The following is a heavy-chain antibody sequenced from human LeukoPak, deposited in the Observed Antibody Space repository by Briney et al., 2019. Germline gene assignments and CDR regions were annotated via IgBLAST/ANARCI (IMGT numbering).Heavy chain of an antibody. CDR2: ITGSSTTI. J-gene: IGHJ4*02. CDR1: GFTFNSYS. D-gene: IGHD6-6*01. V-gene: IGHV3-48*01. CDR3: ARGGHTDSSSSDFDY. Sequence: PGGSLRLSCAASGFTFNSYSMNWVRQAPGKGLEWISYITGSSTTIYYADSVKGRFTISRDNAKNSLYLQMNSLSAEDTALYYCARGGHTDSSSSDFDYWGQGTLVTVSS.